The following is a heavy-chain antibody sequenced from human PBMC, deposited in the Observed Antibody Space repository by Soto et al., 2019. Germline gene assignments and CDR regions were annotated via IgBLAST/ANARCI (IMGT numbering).Heavy chain of an antibody. Sequence: ASVKVSCKASGYTFTSYDINWVRQATGQGLEWMGWMNPNSGNTGYAQKFQGSVTMTRNTSISTAYMELSSLRSEDTAVYYCARGVGDYVWGSYHYDYWGQGTLVTVSS. D-gene: IGHD3-16*02. J-gene: IGHJ4*02. CDR3: ARGVGDYVWGSYHYDY. CDR1: GYTFTSYD. CDR2: MNPNSGNT. V-gene: IGHV1-8*01.